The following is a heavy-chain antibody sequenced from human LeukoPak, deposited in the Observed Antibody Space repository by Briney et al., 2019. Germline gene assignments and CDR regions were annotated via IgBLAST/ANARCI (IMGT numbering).Heavy chain of an antibody. CDR2: IKEDGSKT. Sequence: GGSLRVSCAASGFTFSGYWMNWVRQAPGKGLEWVANIKEDGSKTYYADSLKGRFTISRDNAENSLYLQMYSLRVEDTAVYYCVRDGSGSAEFDYWGQGTLVTVSS. CDR3: VRDGSGSAEFDY. V-gene: IGHV3-7*01. D-gene: IGHD3-10*01. J-gene: IGHJ4*02. CDR1: GFTFSGYW.